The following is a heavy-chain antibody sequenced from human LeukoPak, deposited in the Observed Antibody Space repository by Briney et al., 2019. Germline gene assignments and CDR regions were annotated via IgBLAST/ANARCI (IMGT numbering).Heavy chain of an antibody. CDR1: GFTFTNVW. Sequence: GGSLGLSCAASGFTFTNVWMSWVRQAPGKGLEWVGRIKRKVDGTPDYAGPVKGRFTISRDDSRNSLNLQMDSLKTEDTGTYYCVKIGPSGGAFDLWGQGTMVTVSS. V-gene: IGHV3-15*01. CDR2: IKRKVDGTP. J-gene: IGHJ3*01. CDR3: VKIGPSGGAFDL. D-gene: IGHD3-10*01.